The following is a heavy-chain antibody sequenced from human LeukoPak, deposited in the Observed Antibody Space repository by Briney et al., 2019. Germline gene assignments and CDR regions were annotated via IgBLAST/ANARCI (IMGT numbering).Heavy chain of an antibody. J-gene: IGHJ4*02. D-gene: IGHD4-17*01. CDR3: ARAVYGDFYFDY. CDR2: INPNSGGT. Sequence: ASVNVSCKASGYTFTGYYIHWVRQAPGQGLEWMGWINPNSGGTNYAQKFQGRVTVTRDTSISTAYMELSRLRSDDTAVYYCARAVYGDFYFDYWGQGTLVTVSS. V-gene: IGHV1-2*02. CDR1: GYTFTGYY.